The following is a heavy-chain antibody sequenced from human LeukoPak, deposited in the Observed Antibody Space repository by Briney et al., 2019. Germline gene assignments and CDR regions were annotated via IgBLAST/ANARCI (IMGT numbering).Heavy chain of an antibody. D-gene: IGHD6-19*01. CDR3: AKACSGWGCSDP. CDR1: GFTFNNYA. CDR2: ISGSGGST. J-gene: IGHJ5*02. V-gene: IGHV3-23*01. Sequence: PGGSLRLSCAASGFTFNNYAMTWVRQAPGKGLEWVSAISGSGGSTYYADAVKGRFTISRDNSKNTLYLQMHSLRPEDTAMYYCAKACSGWGCSDPWGQGTLLTVSS.